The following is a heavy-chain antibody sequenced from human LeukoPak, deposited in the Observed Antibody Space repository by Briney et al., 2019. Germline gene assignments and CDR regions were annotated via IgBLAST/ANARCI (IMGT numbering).Heavy chain of an antibody. CDR2: IYYSGST. CDR3: ARDRGWYFDL. CDR1: GGSISSSSYY. V-gene: IGHV4-61*01. Sequence: SETLSLTCTVSGGSISSSSYYWSWIRQPPGKGLEWIGYIYYSGSTNYNPSLKSRVTISVDTSKNQFSLKLSSVTAADTAVYYCARDRGWYFDLWGRGTLVSVSS. J-gene: IGHJ2*01. D-gene: IGHD5-24*01.